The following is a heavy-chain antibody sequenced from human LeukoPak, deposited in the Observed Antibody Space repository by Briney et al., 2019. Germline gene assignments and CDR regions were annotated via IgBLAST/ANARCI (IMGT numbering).Heavy chain of an antibody. V-gene: IGHV4-4*07. Sequence: SETLSLTCTVSGGSISSHYWSWIRQPAGKGLEWIGRIYTSGSTNYNPSLKSRVTMSVDTSKNQFSLKLSSVTAADTAVYYCARDFDSSGWYDNWFDPWGQGTLVTVSS. J-gene: IGHJ5*02. CDR1: GGSISSHY. CDR2: IYTSGST. CDR3: ARDFDSSGWYDNWFDP. D-gene: IGHD6-19*01.